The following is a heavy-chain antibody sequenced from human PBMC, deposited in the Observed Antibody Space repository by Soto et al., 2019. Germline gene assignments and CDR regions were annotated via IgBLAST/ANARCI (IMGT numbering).Heavy chain of an antibody. D-gene: IGHD1-26*01. V-gene: IGHV3-23*01. CDR3: AKDLNLRELLPDFDY. J-gene: IGHJ4*02. Sequence: GGSLRLSCAASGFTFSSYAVSWVRQAPGKGLEWVSAISGSGGSTYYADSVKGRFTISRDNSKNTLYLQMNSLRAEDTAVYYCAKDLNLRELLPDFDYWGQGTLVTVSS. CDR1: GFTFSSYA. CDR2: ISGSGGST.